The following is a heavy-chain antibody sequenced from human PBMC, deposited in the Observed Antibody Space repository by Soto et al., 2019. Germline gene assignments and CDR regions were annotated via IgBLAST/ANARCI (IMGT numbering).Heavy chain of an antibody. J-gene: IGHJ6*02. CDR3: ARGYCSSSSCSTNRDYYYYGMDV. Sequence: QVQLVQSGAEVKKPGASVKVSCKASGYTFTSYYMHWVRQAPGQGLEWMGIINPSGGSTRYAQKFQGRVTMTRDTSTSTVYMELSSLRSEDTDVYYCARGYCSSSSCSTNRDYYYYGMDVWGQGTTVTVSS. CDR2: INPSGGST. V-gene: IGHV1-46*01. CDR1: GYTFTSYY. D-gene: IGHD2-2*02.